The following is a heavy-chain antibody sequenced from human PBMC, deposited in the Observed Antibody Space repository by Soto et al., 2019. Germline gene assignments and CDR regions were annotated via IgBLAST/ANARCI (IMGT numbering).Heavy chain of an antibody. V-gene: IGHV4-39*01. Sequence: QLQLQESGPGLVKPSETLSLTCTVSGGSISSSSYYWGWIRQPPGKGLEWIGSIYYSGSTYYTPSRQSRGNISEDTSTNQISLKLSSETAAATAVYYCARHVAATSTADDYYYYYYMDVWGKGTTVTVS. CDR1: GGSISSSSYY. CDR3: ARHVAATSTADDYYYYYYMDV. D-gene: IGHD5-12*01. CDR2: IYYSGST. J-gene: IGHJ6*03.